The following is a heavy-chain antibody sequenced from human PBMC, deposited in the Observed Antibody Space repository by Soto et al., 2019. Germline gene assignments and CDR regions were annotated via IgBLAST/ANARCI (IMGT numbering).Heavy chain of an antibody. CDR2: ITGGSTFI. CDR1: GFTFSNYA. Sequence: GGSLRLSCAASGFTFSNYAMNWVRQAPGKGLEWVSCITGGSTFIDYADSVKGRFTISRDNAKNSLFLQMNSLRVEDTALYYCTPLSPSMEGYCGSTNCPPFDFWGQGTLVTVSS. V-gene: IGHV3-21*01. CDR3: TPLSPSMEGYCGSTNCPPFDF. D-gene: IGHD2-2*01. J-gene: IGHJ4*02.